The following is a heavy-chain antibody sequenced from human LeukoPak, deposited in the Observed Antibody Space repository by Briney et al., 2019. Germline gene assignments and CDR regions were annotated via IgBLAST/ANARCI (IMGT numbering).Heavy chain of an antibody. CDR1: GYTFTTYG. Sequence: ASVKVSCKASGYTFTTYGISWVRQAPGQGLEWMGWISVYSGNTKYAQKLQGRVTMTRNTSISTAYMELSSLRSEDTAVYYCARGRGSSWTGFDYWGQGTLVTVSS. V-gene: IGHV1-18*01. CDR2: ISVYSGNT. D-gene: IGHD6-13*01. CDR3: ARGRGSSWTGFDY. J-gene: IGHJ4*02.